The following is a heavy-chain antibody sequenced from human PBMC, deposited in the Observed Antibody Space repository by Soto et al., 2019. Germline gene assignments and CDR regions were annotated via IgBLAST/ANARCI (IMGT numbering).Heavy chain of an antibody. D-gene: IGHD3-3*01. J-gene: IGHJ3*02. CDR2: INPSGGST. V-gene: IGHV1-46*01. Sequence: GASVKVSCKASGYTFTSYYMHWVRQAPGQGLEWMGIINPSGGSTSYAQKFQGRFTISRDNAKNSLYLQMNSLRDEDTAVYYCSTSNKTKYYDFWSGYYLRDHDAFDIWGQGTMVTVSS. CDR1: GYTFTSYY. CDR3: STSNKTKYYDFWSGYYLRDHDAFDI.